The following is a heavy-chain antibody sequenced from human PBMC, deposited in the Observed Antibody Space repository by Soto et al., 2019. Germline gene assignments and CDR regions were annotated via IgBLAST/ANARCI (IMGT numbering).Heavy chain of an antibody. Sequence: LTCTVSGGSISSYYWGWIRQPAGKGLEWIGRIYTSGSTNYNPSLKSRVTMSVDTSKNQFSLKLSSVTAADTAVYYCARVRVTGTTYYYYYGMDVWGQGTMVTVSS. V-gene: IGHV4-4*07. D-gene: IGHD1-7*01. J-gene: IGHJ6*02. CDR2: IYTSGST. CDR1: GGSISSYY. CDR3: ARVRVTGTTYYYYYGMDV.